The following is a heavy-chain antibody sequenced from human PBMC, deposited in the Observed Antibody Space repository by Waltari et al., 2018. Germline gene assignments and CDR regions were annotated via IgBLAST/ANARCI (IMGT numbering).Heavy chain of an antibody. CDR2: IKTKTGNP. Sequence: QVQLVQSGSELKKPGASVKVSCKASGYIFTNYAMNWVRQAPGQGLEWMGWIKTKTGNPTYGEGFRGRFVFSWDTSVSTARLQISSLKAEDTAVYYCARGIQRWGRGSWYFDNWGQGTLVTVSS. CDR3: ARGIQRWGRGSWYFDN. V-gene: IGHV7-4-1*02. D-gene: IGHD3-16*01. J-gene: IGHJ4*02. CDR1: GYIFTNYA.